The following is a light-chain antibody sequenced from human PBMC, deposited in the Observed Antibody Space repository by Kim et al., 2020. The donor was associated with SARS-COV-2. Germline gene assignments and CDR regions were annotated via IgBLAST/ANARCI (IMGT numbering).Light chain of an antibody. Sequence: AILLTQSPSSLSASVGDRVTITCRASQGIGNYLAWYQQKPGSAPKFLMYAASALQSGVPPRFSGSGSGTDFTLTISGLRPEDFATYYCQQYNSLPLTFGGGTKVDIK. CDR3: QQYNSLPLT. CDR1: QGIGNY. J-gene: IGKJ4*01. CDR2: AAS. V-gene: IGKV1-13*02.